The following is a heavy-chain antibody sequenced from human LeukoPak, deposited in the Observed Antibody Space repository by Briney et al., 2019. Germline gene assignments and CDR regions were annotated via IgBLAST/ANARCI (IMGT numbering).Heavy chain of an antibody. D-gene: IGHD3-16*01. CDR2: MKEDGSET. Sequence: PGGSLRLSCVVSGFTFSWSTMTWVRQVPGKGPEWVAKMKEDGSETQYVDSAKGRFTISRDNAKNSLYLQMNSLRVKDTAVYYCATGGAPGGRFEYWGQGALVTVSS. J-gene: IGHJ4*02. CDR1: GFTFSWST. V-gene: IGHV3-7*01. CDR3: ATGGAPGGRFEY.